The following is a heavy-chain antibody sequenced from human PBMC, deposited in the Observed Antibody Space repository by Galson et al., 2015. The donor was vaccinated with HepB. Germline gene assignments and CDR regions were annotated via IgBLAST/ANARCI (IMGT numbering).Heavy chain of an antibody. V-gene: IGHV3-21*01. Sequence: SLRLSCAASGFTFSSYSMNWVRQAPGKGLEWVSSISSSSSYIYYADSVKGRFTISRDNAKNSLYLQMNSLRAEDTAVYYCARDDLKLLWFGELSTFNWFDPWGQGTLVTVSS. J-gene: IGHJ5*02. CDR3: ARDDLKLLWFGELSTFNWFDP. D-gene: IGHD3-10*01. CDR2: ISSSSSYI. CDR1: GFTFSSYS.